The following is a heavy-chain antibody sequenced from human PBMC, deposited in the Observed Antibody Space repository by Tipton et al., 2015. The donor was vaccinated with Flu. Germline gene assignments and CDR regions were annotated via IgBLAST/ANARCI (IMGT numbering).Heavy chain of an antibody. J-gene: IGHJ4*02. D-gene: IGHD3-10*01. CDR3: ARSTYYYGSGSSDY. Sequence: GLVKPSETLSLICAVSDYSISSGYYWGWIRQPPGKGLEWIGCISHSGRTYYNPSLKSRVTISVDTSKNQFSLKLSSVTAADTAVYYCARSTYYYGSGSSDYWGQGTLVTVSS. CDR2: ISHSGRT. CDR1: DYSISSGYY. V-gene: IGHV4-38-2*01.